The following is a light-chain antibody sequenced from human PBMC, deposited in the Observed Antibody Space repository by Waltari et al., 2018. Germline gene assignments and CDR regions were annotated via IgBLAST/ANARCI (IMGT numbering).Light chain of an antibody. CDR2: AAS. J-gene: IGKJ5*01. CDR1: QGINTY. V-gene: IGKV1-9*01. Sequence: IQLTQSPSYLSTSVGDRVTITCRASQGINTYLAWYQQKSGKAPKLLIYAASTLQSGVPSRFSGSGSGTDFTLTISSLQPEDFATYYCQQLATYPITSGQGTRLEIK. CDR3: QQLATYPIT.